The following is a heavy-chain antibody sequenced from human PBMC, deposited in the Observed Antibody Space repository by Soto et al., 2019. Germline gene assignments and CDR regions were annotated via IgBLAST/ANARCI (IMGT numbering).Heavy chain of an antibody. CDR3: ARDMTTVTTRAFDI. D-gene: IGHD4-17*01. Sequence: ASVKVSCKASGYTFTSYAMHWVRQAPGQRLEWMGWINAGNGNTKYSQKFQGRVTMTTDTSTSTAYMELRSLRSDDTAVYYCARDMTTVTTRAFDIWGQGTMVTVSS. CDR2: INAGNGNT. V-gene: IGHV1-3*01. J-gene: IGHJ3*02. CDR1: GYTFTSYA.